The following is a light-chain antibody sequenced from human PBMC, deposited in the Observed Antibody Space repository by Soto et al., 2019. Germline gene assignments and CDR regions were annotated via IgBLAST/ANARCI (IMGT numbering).Light chain of an antibody. CDR1: QSVSSSY. J-gene: IGKJ2*01. CDR3: QQYGSSPYT. Sequence: EIVLTQSPGTLSLSPGERATLSCRASQSVSSSYLAWYQQKPGQAPRLLIYGASSRATGIPDRFSGSGSGTDFTLTISRLEPEDFAVYYCQQYGSSPYTFGPGTKLKIK. V-gene: IGKV3-20*01. CDR2: GAS.